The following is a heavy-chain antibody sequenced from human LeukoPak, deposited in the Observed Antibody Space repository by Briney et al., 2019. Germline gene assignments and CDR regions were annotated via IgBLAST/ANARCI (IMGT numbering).Heavy chain of an antibody. V-gene: IGHV1-69*13. J-gene: IGHJ4*02. CDR3: ARVRRGVYYFDY. D-gene: IGHD3-10*01. CDR2: IIPIFGTA. Sequence: GASVKVSCKASGGTFSSYAISWVRQAPGQGLEWMGGIIPIFGTANYAQKFQGRVTITADESTSTAYMELSSLRSEDTTVYYCARVRRGVYYFDYWGQGTLVTVSS. CDR1: GGTFSSYA.